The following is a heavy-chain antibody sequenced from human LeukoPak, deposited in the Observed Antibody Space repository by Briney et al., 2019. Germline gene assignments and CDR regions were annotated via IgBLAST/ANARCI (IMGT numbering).Heavy chain of an antibody. D-gene: IGHD2/OR15-2a*01. CDR3: AKDRSIIYGPFDY. Sequence: PGGSLRLSCAASGLTFSSYAMSWVRQAPGKGLEWVSAISGSGGSTYYADSVKGRFTISRDNSKNTLYLQMNSLRAEDTAVYYCAKDRSIIYGPFDYWGQGTLVTVSS. CDR1: GLTFSSYA. J-gene: IGHJ4*02. CDR2: ISGSGGST. V-gene: IGHV3-23*01.